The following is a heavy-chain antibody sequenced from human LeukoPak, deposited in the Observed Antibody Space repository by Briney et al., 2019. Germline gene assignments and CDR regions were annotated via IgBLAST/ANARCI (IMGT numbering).Heavy chain of an antibody. J-gene: IGHJ3*02. D-gene: IGHD2/OR15-2a*01. Sequence: SETLSLTCAVSGGSISSGGYSWSWIRQPPGKGLEWIGYIYHSGSTYYNPSLKSRVTISVDTSKNQFSLKLSSVTAADTAVYYCARDLGNTDAFDIWGQGTMVTVSS. CDR2: IYHSGST. CDR1: GGSISSGGYS. CDR3: ARDLGNTDAFDI. V-gene: IGHV4-30-2*01.